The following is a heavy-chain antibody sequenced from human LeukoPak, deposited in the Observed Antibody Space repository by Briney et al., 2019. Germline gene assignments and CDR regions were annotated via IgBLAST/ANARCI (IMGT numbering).Heavy chain of an antibody. V-gene: IGHV4-59*12. CDR1: GGSISYYY. Sequence: PSETLSLTCTVSGGSISYYYWSWIRQSPGKGLEWIGYIYYSGTTNYNPSLKSRVTISVDTSKNQFSLKLSSVTAADTAVYYCARGGRELLVFDYWGQGTLVTVSS. CDR2: IYYSGTT. D-gene: IGHD1-26*01. J-gene: IGHJ4*02. CDR3: ARGGRELLVFDY.